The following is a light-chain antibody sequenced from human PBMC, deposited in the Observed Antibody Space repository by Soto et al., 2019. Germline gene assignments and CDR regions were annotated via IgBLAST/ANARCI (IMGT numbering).Light chain of an antibody. CDR1: SSNIGAGYD. Sequence: QAVVTQPPSVSGAPGQRVTISCTGSSSNIGAGYDVHWYQQLPGTAPKLLIYGNSNRPSGVPDRFSGSKSGTPASRAITGLQAEDEADYYCQSYDSSLSGWVFGGGTKLTVL. V-gene: IGLV1-40*01. J-gene: IGLJ3*02. CDR3: QSYDSSLSGWV. CDR2: GNS.